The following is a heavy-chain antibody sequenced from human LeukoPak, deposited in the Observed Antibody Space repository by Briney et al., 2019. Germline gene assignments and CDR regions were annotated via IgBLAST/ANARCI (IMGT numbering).Heavy chain of an antibody. CDR1: GFIFSHYG. CDR2: IWSDATNR. J-gene: IGHJ4*01. V-gene: IGHV3-33*01. CDR3: ARDAQRGFDYSNSLEY. D-gene: IGHD4-11*01. Sequence: GGPLRLSCAASGFIFSHYGMHWVRQAPGKGLEWVAVIWSDATNRFYAGSVKGRFTISRDNSQNTLFLQMNSLRAEDTAMYYCARDAQRGFDYSNSLEYWGHGTLVTVSS.